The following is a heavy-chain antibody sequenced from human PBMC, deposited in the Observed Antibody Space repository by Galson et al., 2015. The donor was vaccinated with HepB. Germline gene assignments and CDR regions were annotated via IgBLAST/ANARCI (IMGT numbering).Heavy chain of an antibody. Sequence: SLRLSCAASGFTFSSYSMNWVRQAPGKGLEWVSSISSSSSYIYYADSVKGRFTISRDNAKNSLYLQMNSLRAEDTAVYYCASLLVPAAINYYYYGMDVWGQGTTVTVSS. D-gene: IGHD2-2*01. CDR2: ISSSSSYI. J-gene: IGHJ6*02. V-gene: IGHV3-21*01. CDR1: GFTFSSYS. CDR3: ASLLVPAAINYYYYGMDV.